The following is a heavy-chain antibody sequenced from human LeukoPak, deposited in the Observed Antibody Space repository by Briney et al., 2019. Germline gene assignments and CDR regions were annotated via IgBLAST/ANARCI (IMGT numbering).Heavy chain of an antibody. CDR1: GFTFSGYG. V-gene: IGHV3-33*06. J-gene: IGHJ4*02. Sequence: GGSLRLSCAASGFTFSGYGMHWVRQAPDKGLEWVAVIWYDGNNKYYADSVKGRFTISRDNSKNTLYLQMNSLRAGDTAVYYCAKDWGYTTMVSYYFDYWGQGALVTVSS. CDR3: AKDWGYTTMVSYYFDY. CDR2: IWYDGNNK. D-gene: IGHD5-18*01.